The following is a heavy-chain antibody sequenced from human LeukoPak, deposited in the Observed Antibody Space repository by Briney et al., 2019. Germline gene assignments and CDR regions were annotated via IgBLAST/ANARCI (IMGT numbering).Heavy chain of an antibody. CDR3: ARPRYSYGPRQTYYFDY. CDR1: GGSISSGSYY. D-gene: IGHD5-18*01. CDR2: IYYSGST. J-gene: IGHJ4*02. Sequence: PSQTLSLTCTVSGGSISSGSYYWSWIRQPAGKGLEWIGSIYYSGSTYYNPSLKSRVTISVDTSKNQFSLKLSSVTAADTAVYYCARPRYSYGPRQTYYFDYWGQGTLVTVSS. V-gene: IGHV4-30-2*03.